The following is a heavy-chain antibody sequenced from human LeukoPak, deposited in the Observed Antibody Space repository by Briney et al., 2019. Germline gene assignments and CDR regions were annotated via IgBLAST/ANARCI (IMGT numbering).Heavy chain of an antibody. CDR1: GFTFNSYG. Sequence: PGRSLRLSCAASGFTFNSYGMNWVRQAPGKGLEWVSYISSSGSPIYYADSVKGRFTISRDSAKNSLYLQMNSLRAEDTAVYYCARDAGDSRPYWYFDLWGRGTLVTVSS. D-gene: IGHD4-17*01. CDR2: ISSSGSPI. V-gene: IGHV3-48*03. CDR3: ARDAGDSRPYWYFDL. J-gene: IGHJ2*01.